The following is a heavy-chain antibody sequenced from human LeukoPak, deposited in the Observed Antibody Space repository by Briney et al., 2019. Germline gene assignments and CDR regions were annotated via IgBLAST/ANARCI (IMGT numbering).Heavy chain of an antibody. J-gene: IGHJ5*02. CDR1: GGTFSSYA. CDR2: IIPIFGTA. V-gene: IGHV1-69*13. Sequence: ASVKVSCKASGGTFSSYAISWVRQAPGQGLEWMGGIIPIFGTANYAQKFQGRVTITADESTSTAYMELSSLRSEDTAVYYCAGGGYGEWLLRYNWFDPWGQGTLVTVSS. D-gene: IGHD3-3*01. CDR3: AGGGYGEWLLRYNWFDP.